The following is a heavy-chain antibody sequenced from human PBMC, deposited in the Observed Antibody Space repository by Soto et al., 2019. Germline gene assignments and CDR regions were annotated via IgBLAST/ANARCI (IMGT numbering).Heavy chain of an antibody. J-gene: IGHJ4*02. D-gene: IGHD4-4*01. CDR1: RSTFISYD. V-gene: IGHV1-8*01. CDR3: ARSPSWETTVTPYYFDY. Sequence: QVQLVQSGAEVKKPGASVKVSCKASRSTFISYDINWVRQATGQGLEWMGWMNPKSTKTGYAQNFQGRVTMTRNTPISTAYMEQSRLRSEDTAVYYCARSPSWETTVTPYYFDYWGQGTLVTVSS. CDR2: MNPKSTKT.